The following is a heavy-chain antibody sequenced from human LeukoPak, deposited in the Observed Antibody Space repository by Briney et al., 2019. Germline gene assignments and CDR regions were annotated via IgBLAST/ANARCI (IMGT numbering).Heavy chain of an antibody. Sequence: GGSLRLSCAASGFTVSSNYMSWVRQAPGKGLEWVSVIYSGGSTYYADSVKGRFTISRDNSKNTLYLQMNSLRAEDTAVYYCARMTRTMIVVVIADAFDIWGQGTMVTVSS. J-gene: IGHJ3*02. V-gene: IGHV3-53*01. CDR1: GFTVSSNY. CDR2: IYSGGST. D-gene: IGHD3-22*01. CDR3: ARMTRTMIVVVIADAFDI.